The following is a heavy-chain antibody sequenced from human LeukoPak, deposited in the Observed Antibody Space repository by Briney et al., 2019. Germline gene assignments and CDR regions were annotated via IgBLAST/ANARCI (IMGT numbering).Heavy chain of an antibody. Sequence: PGGSLKLSCAASGFTFSGSAMHWVRQASGKGLEWVGRIRSKANSYATAYAASVKGRFTISRDDSKNTQYLQMNSLRAEDTAVYYCAKDRYYYDSSGYSDRHDAFDIWGQGTMVTVSS. D-gene: IGHD3-22*01. J-gene: IGHJ3*02. CDR1: GFTFSGSA. CDR3: AKDRYYYDSSGYSDRHDAFDI. CDR2: IRSKANSYAT. V-gene: IGHV3-73*01.